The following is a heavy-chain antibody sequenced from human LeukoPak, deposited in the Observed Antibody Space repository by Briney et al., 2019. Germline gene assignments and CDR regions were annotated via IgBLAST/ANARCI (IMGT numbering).Heavy chain of an antibody. CDR1: GFSFNAHS. CDR2: ISRSSGSI. V-gene: IGHV3-11*03. CDR3: ARSYRGQQLVPFDY. J-gene: IGHJ4*02. D-gene: IGHD6-13*01. Sequence: GGSLRLSCAASGFSFNAHSMSWVRQAPGKGLEWISYISRSSGSIDYADSVKGRFTISRDNAEKSLFLQMNSLRAEDTAVYYCARSYRGQQLVPFDYWGQGTLVTVSS.